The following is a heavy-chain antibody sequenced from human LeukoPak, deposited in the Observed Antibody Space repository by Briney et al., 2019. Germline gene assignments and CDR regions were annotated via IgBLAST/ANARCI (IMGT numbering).Heavy chain of an antibody. Sequence: GGSPRLSCAASGFTFRSYEMNWVRQAPGKGLEWVSYISSGGNTRYYADSVKGRFTISRDNANNSLYLQMNSLRAEDTAVYYCARGVVPAANVAYWGQGTLVTVSS. V-gene: IGHV3-48*03. CDR2: ISSGGNTR. D-gene: IGHD2-2*01. J-gene: IGHJ4*02. CDR3: ARGVVPAANVAY. CDR1: GFTFRSYE.